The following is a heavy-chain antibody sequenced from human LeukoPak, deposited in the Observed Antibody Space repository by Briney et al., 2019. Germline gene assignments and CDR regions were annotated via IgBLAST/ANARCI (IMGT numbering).Heavy chain of an antibody. CDR3: ARDGATSYYYYGMDV. CDR1: GFTFSSYS. J-gene: IGHJ6*02. Sequence: GGSLRLSCAASGFTFSSYSMNWVRQAPGKGLEWVSSISSSSSYIYYADSVKGRFTISRDNAKNSLYLQMNSLRAADTAVYYCARDGATSYYYYGMDVWGQGTTVTVSS. D-gene: IGHD1-26*01. V-gene: IGHV3-21*01. CDR2: ISSSSSYI.